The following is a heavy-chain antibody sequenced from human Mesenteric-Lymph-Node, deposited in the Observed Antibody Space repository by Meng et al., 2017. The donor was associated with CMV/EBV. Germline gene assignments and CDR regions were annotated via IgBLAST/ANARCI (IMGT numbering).Heavy chain of an antibody. CDR1: GFIFRGYP. Sequence: ETLSLTCAASGFIFRGYPMSWVRQTPGKGLEWVSTISGSAGSTHYADSVKGLFTISRDNSKSTLYLQMNNLRAEDTAIYYCAKVAAAATLYYFDSWGQGTLVTVSS. D-gene: IGHD6-25*01. CDR3: AKVAAAATLYYFDS. V-gene: IGHV3-23*01. CDR2: ISGSAGST. J-gene: IGHJ4*02.